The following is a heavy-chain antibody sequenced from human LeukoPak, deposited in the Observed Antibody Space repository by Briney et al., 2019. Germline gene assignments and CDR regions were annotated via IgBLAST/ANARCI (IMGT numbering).Heavy chain of an antibody. CDR2: ISSNGGAT. V-gene: IGHV3-64*04. D-gene: IGHD3-22*01. CDR3: AKDGYYDSSGYYFETQIGPVDY. Sequence: PGGSLRLSCSASGFSFSDHAVHWVRQAPGKGLEYVAAISSNGGATYYADSVKGRFTISRDNSKNTLYLQMNSLRAEDTAVYYCAKDGYYDSSGYYFETQIGPVDYWGQGTLVTVSS. J-gene: IGHJ4*02. CDR1: GFSFSDHA.